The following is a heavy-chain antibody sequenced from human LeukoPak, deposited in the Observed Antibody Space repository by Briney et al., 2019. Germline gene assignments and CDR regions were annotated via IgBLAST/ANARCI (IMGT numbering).Heavy chain of an antibody. Sequence: GASVKVSCKASGFSFISYGFSWVRQAPGQGLEWMGWIGGYDGDRHYAQQFQGRVTTTTDTSTSTAYMELRSLRSDDTAVYYCARDLWNFYDSSGYYRDFDYWGQGTLVTVSS. V-gene: IGHV1-18*01. CDR3: ARDLWNFYDSSGYYRDFDY. J-gene: IGHJ4*02. CDR2: IGGYDGDR. D-gene: IGHD3-22*01. CDR1: GFSFISYG.